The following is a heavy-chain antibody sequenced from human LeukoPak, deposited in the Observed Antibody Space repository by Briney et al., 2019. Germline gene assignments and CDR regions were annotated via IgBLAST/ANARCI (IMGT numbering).Heavy chain of an antibody. J-gene: IGHJ4*02. V-gene: IGHV4-30-2*01. CDR1: GGSISSGGYS. Sequence: SETLSLTCAVSGGSISSGGYSWSWIRQPPGKGLEWIGYIYHSGSTYYNPSLKSRVTISVDRSKNQFSLKLSSVTAADTAVYYCARDRYGDHAYFDYWGQGTLVTVSS. D-gene: IGHD4-17*01. CDR2: IYHSGST. CDR3: ARDRYGDHAYFDY.